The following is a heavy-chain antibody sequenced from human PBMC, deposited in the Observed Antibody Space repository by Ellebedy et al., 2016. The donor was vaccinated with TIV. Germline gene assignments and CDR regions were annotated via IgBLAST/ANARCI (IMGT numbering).Heavy chain of an antibody. J-gene: IGHJ5*02. Sequence: SETLSLTXAVYGGSFSGYYWSWIRQPPGKGLEWIGEINHSGSTNYNPSLKSRVTISVDTSKNQFSLKLSSVTAADTAVYYCARGHSSYYGSVPWGQGTLVTVSS. D-gene: IGHD3-10*01. CDR1: GGSFSGYY. CDR2: INHSGST. V-gene: IGHV4-34*01. CDR3: ARGHSSYYGSVP.